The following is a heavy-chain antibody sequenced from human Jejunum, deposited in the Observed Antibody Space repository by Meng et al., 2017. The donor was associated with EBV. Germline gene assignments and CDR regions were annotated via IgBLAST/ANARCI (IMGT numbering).Heavy chain of an antibody. CDR3: AGYSGSYSLAN. CDR2: INTANGNP. CDR1: GYTFTDYA. Sequence: QGRRVKSGSRLQKPGDSVRLSCKASGYTFTDYAIIWVRQAPGQGLEWMGWINTANGNPTYAQAFTGRFVFSLDTSVNTAFLQISDLKAEDSALYYCAGYSGSYSLANWGQGTLVTVSS. J-gene: IGHJ4*02. D-gene: IGHD3-10*01. V-gene: IGHV7-4-1*02.